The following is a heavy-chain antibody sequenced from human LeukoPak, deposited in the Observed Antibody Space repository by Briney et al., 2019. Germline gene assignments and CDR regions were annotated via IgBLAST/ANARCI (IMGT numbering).Heavy chain of an antibody. V-gene: IGHV4-34*01. CDR2: INHSGST. CDR3: ARANLKAPFFDI. Sequence: SETLSLTCAVYGGSFSGYYWSWIRQPPGKGLEWIGEINHSGSTNYNPSLKSRVTISVDTSKNQFPLKLSSVTAADTAVYYCARANLKAPFFDIWGQGTMVTVSS. J-gene: IGHJ3*02. CDR1: GGSFSGYY.